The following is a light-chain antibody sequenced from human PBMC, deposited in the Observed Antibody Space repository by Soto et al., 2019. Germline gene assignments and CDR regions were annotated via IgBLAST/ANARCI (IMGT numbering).Light chain of an antibody. CDR3: QQYGSSPT. CDR1: QSFSSSF. Sequence: ENVLTKSPGTLSLYQGERATLSCRASQSFSSSFLALFQQKPGQAPTLLIYGASSRATGIPDRFSGSGSGTVFTLTISRLEPEDFAVYYCQQYGSSPTFGQGTKVDI. J-gene: IGKJ1*01. V-gene: IGKV3-20*01. CDR2: GAS.